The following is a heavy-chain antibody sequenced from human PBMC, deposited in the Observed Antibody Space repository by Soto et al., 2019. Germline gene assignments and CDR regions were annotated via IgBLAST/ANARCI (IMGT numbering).Heavy chain of an antibody. V-gene: IGHV3-23*01. D-gene: IGHD1-7*01. CDR2: ISGSGGST. CDR1: GFTFSSYA. CDR3: AKAGMYNWNYWSHDAFDI. Sequence: GGSLRLSCAASGFTFSSYAMSWVRRAPGKGLEWVSAISGSGGSTYYADSVKGRFTISRDNSKNTLYLQMNSLRAEDTAVYYCAKAGMYNWNYWSHDAFDIWGQGTMVTVSS. J-gene: IGHJ3*02.